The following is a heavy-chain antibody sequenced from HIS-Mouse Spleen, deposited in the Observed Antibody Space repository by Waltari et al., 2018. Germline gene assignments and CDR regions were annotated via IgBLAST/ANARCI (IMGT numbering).Heavy chain of an antibody. CDR1: GGSISSSSYY. D-gene: IGHD6-13*01. J-gene: IGHJ2*01. CDR3: AREIPYSSSWYDWYFDL. CDR2: IYYSGGT. V-gene: IGHV4-39*07. Sequence: QLQLQESGPRLVKPSETLSLTCTVSGGSISSSSYYWGWIRQPPGKGREWIGSIYYSGGTYYNPSLKSRVTISVDTSKKQFSLKLSSVTAADTAVYYCAREIPYSSSWYDWYFDLWGRGTLVTVSS.